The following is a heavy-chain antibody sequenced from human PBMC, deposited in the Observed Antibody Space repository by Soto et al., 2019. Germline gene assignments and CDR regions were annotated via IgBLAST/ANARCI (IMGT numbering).Heavy chain of an antibody. D-gene: IGHD2-21*01. CDR3: AKDAVYNDGLWLMDS. J-gene: IGHJ4*01. CDR2: MTGSGATI. CDR1: GFTISTFA. V-gene: IGHV3-23*01. Sequence: GGSLRLSCAASGFTISTFAMTWVRQAPGKGLESVCGMTGSGATIHYADSVKGRFTISKDNSRNVLYLQMDYLRDEDTAVYYCAKDAVYNDGLWLMDSWGQGTLVTVSS.